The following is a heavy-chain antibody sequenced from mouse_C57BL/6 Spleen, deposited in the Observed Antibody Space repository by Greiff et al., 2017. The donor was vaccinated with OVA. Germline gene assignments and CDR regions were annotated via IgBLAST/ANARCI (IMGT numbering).Heavy chain of an antibody. CDR1: GFTFSNYW. CDR3: TLTGTYFDV. J-gene: IGHJ1*03. V-gene: IGHV6-3*01. D-gene: IGHD4-1*01. Sequence: EVKVEESGGGLVQPGGSMKLSCVASGFTFSNYWMNWVRQSPEKGLEWVAQIRLKSDNYATHYAESVKGRFTISRDDSKSSVYLQMNNLRAEDTGIYYCTLTGTYFDVWGTGTTVTVSS. CDR2: IRLKSDNYAT.